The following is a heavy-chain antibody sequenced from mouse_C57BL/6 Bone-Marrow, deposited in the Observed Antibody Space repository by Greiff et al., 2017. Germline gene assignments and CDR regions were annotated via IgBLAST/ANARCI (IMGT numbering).Heavy chain of an antibody. J-gene: IGHJ2*01. CDR2: IHPSDSDT. Sequence: VKQRPGQGLEWVGRIHPSDSDTNYNQKIKGKATLTVDKSSSTAYMQLSRLTSEDSAVYYCAIYRWLLHYLDYWGQGTTLTVSS. D-gene: IGHD2-3*01. CDR3: AIYRWLLHYLDY. V-gene: IGHV1-74*01.